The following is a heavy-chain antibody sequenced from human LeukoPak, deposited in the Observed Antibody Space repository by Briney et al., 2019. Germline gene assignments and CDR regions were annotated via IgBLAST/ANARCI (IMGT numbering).Heavy chain of an antibody. CDR2: MSGDSDII. CDR3: VRGGPIDY. J-gene: IGHJ4*02. CDR1: RFRFSTYS. V-gene: IGHV3-48*02. Sequence: GGSLRLSCAPSRFRFSTYSMNWVRQAPGKGLEWVSYMSGDSDIIDYADSVKGRFTISRDNARNSLYLQINSLRDEDTAVYYCVRGGPIDYWGQGTLVTVSS.